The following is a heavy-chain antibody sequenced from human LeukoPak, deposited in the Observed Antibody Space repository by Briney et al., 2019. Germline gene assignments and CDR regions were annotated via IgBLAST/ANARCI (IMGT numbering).Heavy chain of an antibody. J-gene: IGHJ4*02. CDR2: LYYSGNT. CDR1: GGSISSSRYY. CDR3: ARVSSIAARLDY. V-gene: IGHV4-39*07. D-gene: IGHD6-6*01. Sequence: SETLSLTCTVSGGSISSSRYYWGWIRQPPGKGLEWIGSLYYSGNTYYNPSLKSRVTISVDTSKNQFSLKLSSVTAADTAVYYCARVSSIAARLDYWGQGTLVTVSS.